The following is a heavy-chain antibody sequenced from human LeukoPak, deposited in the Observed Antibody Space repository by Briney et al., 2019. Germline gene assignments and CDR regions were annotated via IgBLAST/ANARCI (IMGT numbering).Heavy chain of an antibody. CDR2: IRSKAYGGTT. V-gene: IGHV3-49*03. D-gene: IGHD6-13*01. CDR1: GFNFGDYA. J-gene: IGHJ4*02. Sequence: GGSLRLSCRASGFNFGDYAMSWFRQAPGKGLEWVGFIRSKAYGGTTEYAASVSGRFTVSRDDSKSIAYLQMNSLKTDDTAVYYRARDFCSNWYGTTDYWGQGTLVTVSS. CDR3: ARDFCSNWYGTTDY.